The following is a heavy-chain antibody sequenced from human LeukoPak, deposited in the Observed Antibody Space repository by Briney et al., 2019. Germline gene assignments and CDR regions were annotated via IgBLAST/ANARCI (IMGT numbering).Heavy chain of an antibody. Sequence: SETLSLTCAVSGGSISSHCGRCMGQGPGLGREGIGYICNNGNTNYNPSLKSRVIISVDTSKNPFSLKLTSVTAADTAVYYCASLSGWLPYYFAYWGQGTRVTVSS. J-gene: IGHJ4*02. D-gene: IGHD6-19*01. CDR1: GGSISSHC. CDR2: ICNNGNT. CDR3: ASLSGWLPYYFAY. V-gene: IGHV4-59*11.